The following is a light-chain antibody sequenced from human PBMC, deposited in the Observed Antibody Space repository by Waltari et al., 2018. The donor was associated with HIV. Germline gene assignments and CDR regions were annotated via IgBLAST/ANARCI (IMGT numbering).Light chain of an antibody. Sequence: EVVLTQSPGILSLSPGERATLSCRASQSISAYYLAWYQHKAGQSPRLLIYETSTRATGVSDRFRGSGSGTSFTLTISRLAPEDSATYYCQHYRGSSHPFGQGTKLEI. V-gene: IGKV3-20*01. J-gene: IGKJ2*01. CDR3: QHYRGSSHP. CDR2: ETS. CDR1: QSISAYY.